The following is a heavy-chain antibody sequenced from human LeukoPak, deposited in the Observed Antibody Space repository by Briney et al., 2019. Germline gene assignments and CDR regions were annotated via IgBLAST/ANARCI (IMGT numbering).Heavy chain of an antibody. D-gene: IGHD2-21*01. CDR1: GYTFSIYG. J-gene: IGHJ4*02. V-gene: IGHV1-18*01. CDR3: ARAGDSIDY. CDR2: ISVYNGNT. Sequence: ASVRVSCKASGYTFSIYGFSWVRQAPGQGLEWMGWISVYNGNTNYAQKFQGRVTMTTDTSTSTAYMELSSLRSEDTAVYYCARAGDSIDYWGQGTLVTVSS.